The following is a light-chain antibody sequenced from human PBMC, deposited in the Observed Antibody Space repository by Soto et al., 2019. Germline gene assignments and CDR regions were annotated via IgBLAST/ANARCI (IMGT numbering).Light chain of an antibody. CDR2: AAS. J-gene: IGKJ3*01. CDR1: QGISNY. V-gene: IGKV1-27*01. Sequence: DIQMTQSPSSLSASVGDRVTITCRASQGISNYLAWFQHKPGKAPKLLMYAASTLQSGFPSGFSGSGSGTQFTLTISSLQPVDVATYYCQRYNSAPPTVTFGPGTNVDIK. CDR3: QRYNSAPPTVT.